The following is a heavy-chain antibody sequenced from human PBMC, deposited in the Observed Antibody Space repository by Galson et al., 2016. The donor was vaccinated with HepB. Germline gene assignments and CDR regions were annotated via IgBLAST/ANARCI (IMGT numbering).Heavy chain of an antibody. Sequence: SLRLSCAASGFIFSSYWMNWVRQAPGKGLQWVSAIDNSAGSTYYADSVKGRFTISRDNSKNTLYLQMNSLRAEDTAIYYWGRWYYDASWGQGTMVTVS. CDR1: GFIFSSYW. CDR3: GRWYYDAS. D-gene: IGHD3-16*01. J-gene: IGHJ3*01. CDR2: IDNSAGST. V-gene: IGHV3-23*01.